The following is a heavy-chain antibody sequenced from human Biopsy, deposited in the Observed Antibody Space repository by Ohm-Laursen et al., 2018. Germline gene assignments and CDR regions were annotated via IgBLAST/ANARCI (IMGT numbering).Heavy chain of an antibody. CDR2: INPGGNST. CDR3: VLASFDY. V-gene: IGHV1-46*01. J-gene: IGHJ4*02. Sequence: GPVKVSCKASGYTFTTYYIHWVRQAPGQGLEWMGIINPGGNSTAYTQNFQGRVTMTWDTSTTTVYMELSSLRSEDTAVYYCVLASFDYWGQGTLVTVPS. CDR1: GYTFTTYY.